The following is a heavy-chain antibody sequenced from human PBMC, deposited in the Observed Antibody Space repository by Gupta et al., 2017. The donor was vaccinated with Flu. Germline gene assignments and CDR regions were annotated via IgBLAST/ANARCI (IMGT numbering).Heavy chain of an antibody. CDR2: VNPDSGDT. CDR1: GYTFTGHH. V-gene: IGHV1-2*02. D-gene: IGHD3-3*01. CDR3: ARSLFRVITASANYYFDY. J-gene: IGHJ4*02. Sequence: QVQLVQSGAAVKTPGPSVRVSCETSGYTFTGHHINRVRQAPGQRPEWMGWVNPDSGDTNYAQKFQGRITVTRDMAIDTVYMELHGLTSDDTAVYYCARSLFRVITASANYYFDYWGQGTLVTVST.